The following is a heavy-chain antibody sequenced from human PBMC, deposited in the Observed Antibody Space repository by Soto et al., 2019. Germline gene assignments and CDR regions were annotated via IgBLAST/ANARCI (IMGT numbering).Heavy chain of an antibody. CDR1: DGSISSGVYY. D-gene: IGHD3-22*01. J-gene: IGHJ4*02. V-gene: IGHV4-31*03. Sequence: PSDTLSLTCSVSDGSISSGVYYWSWIRQHPGKGLEWIGYIYYSGNTYYNPSLKSRLTISVDTSKNQFSLKLSSVTAADTAVYYCARIDPGYYDSSGYYFDYWGQGTLVTVSS. CDR2: IYYSGNT. CDR3: ARIDPGYYDSSGYYFDY.